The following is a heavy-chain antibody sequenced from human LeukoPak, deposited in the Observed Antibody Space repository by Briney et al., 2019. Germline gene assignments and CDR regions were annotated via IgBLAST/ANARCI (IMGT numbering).Heavy chain of an antibody. CDR2: IWYDGSKQ. CDR3: ARRDGDNDRGFDC. J-gene: IGHJ4*02. Sequence: GGSLRLSCAASGFILGSYGMHWVRQAPGKGLEWVAVIWYDGSKQYYADSVKGRFTISRDNSKNTLYLQMNSLRAEDTAVYYCARRDGDNDRGFDCWGQGTLVTVSS. V-gene: IGHV3-33*01. D-gene: IGHD5-24*01. CDR1: GFILGSYG.